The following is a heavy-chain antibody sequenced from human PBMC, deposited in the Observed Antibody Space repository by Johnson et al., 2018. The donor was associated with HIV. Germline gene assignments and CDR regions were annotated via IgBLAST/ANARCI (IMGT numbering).Heavy chain of an antibody. V-gene: IGHV3-15*01. CDR1: GFTFSNAW. Sequence: VQLVESGGGLVKPGGSLRLSCAASGFTFSNAWMSWVRQAPGKGLEWVGRIKSKTDGGTTDYIAPVKGRFTISRDDSKNTMYLQMNSLKTEDTAVYYCTTDRGGEIAVAGPDAFDIWGQGTMVTVSS. CDR3: TTDRGGEIAVAGPDAFDI. D-gene: IGHD6-19*01. CDR2: IKSKTDGGTT. J-gene: IGHJ3*02.